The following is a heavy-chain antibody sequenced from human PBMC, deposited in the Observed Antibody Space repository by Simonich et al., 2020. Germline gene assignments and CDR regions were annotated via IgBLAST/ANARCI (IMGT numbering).Heavy chain of an antibody. CDR3: ARRGYYNFWSGYEYFQH. D-gene: IGHD3-3*01. V-gene: IGHV4-34*01. J-gene: IGHJ1*01. CDR1: GGSFIGYY. Sequence: QVQLQQWGAGLLKPSETLSLTCAVYGGSFIGYYWSGFRQPPGKGLEWIGEINHSESTNYNPSLKSRVNISVDTSKNQFSLKLSSVTAADTAVYYCARRGYYNFWSGYEYFQHWGQGTLVTVSS. CDR2: INHSEST.